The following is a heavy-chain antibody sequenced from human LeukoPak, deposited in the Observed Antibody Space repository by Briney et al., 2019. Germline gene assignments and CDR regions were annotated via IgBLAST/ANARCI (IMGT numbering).Heavy chain of an antibody. D-gene: IGHD2-2*01. V-gene: IGHV1-69*05. CDR3: ARDVIVVVPATKDYYYYYMDV. Sequence: SVTVSCKASGGTFSSYAISWVRQAPGQGREWMGGIIPICGTANYAQKFQGRVTITTDESTSTAYMELSSLRSEDTAVYYCARDVIVVVPATKDYYYYYMDVWGKGTTVTVSS. J-gene: IGHJ6*03. CDR2: IIPICGTA. CDR1: GGTFSSYA.